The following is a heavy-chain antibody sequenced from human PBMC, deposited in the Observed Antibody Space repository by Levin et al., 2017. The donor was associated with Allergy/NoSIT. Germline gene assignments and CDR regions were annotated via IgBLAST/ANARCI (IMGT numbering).Heavy chain of an antibody. D-gene: IGHD4-17*01. Sequence: GESLKISCAASGFTFSRYPMSWVRQAPGKGLEWVSGISGSGGSTYYADSVKGRFTIFRDNSKNTLYMQMNSLRAEDTAVYYCAKDIYGHTGPLTTVTYLFDYWGQGTLANVSS. CDR1: GFTFSRYP. CDR3: AKDIYGHTGPLTTVTYLFDY. J-gene: IGHJ4*02. CDR2: ISGSGGST. V-gene: IGHV3-23*01.